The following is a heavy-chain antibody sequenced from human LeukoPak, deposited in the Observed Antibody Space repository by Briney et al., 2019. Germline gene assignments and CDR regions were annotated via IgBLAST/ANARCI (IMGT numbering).Heavy chain of an antibody. J-gene: IGHJ6*03. Sequence: SETLSLTCTVSGGSISSYYWSWIRQPPGKGLEWIGYLYYSGNTNYNPSLKSRVTISLDTSKNQFSLKLSSVTAADTAVYYCARLSSYDCSGGSCYGNYYYYYMDVWGKGTTVTVSS. CDR3: ARLSSYDCSGGSCYGNYYYYYMDV. CDR1: GGSISSYY. V-gene: IGHV4-59*08. CDR2: LYYSGNT. D-gene: IGHD2-15*01.